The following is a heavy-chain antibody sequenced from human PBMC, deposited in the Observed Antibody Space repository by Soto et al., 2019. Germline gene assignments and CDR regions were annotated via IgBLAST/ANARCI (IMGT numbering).Heavy chain of an antibody. V-gene: IGHV1-2*04. D-gene: IGHD3-3*01. CDR1: GYTFTGYY. CDR2: INPNSGGT. CDR3: ARAASGLKYYDFWSEAYYFDY. J-gene: IGHJ4*02. Sequence: ASVKVSCKASGYTFTGYYMHWVRQAPGQGLEWMGWINPNSGGTNYAQKFQGWVTMTRDTSISTAYMELSRLRSDDTAVYYCARAASGLKYYDFWSEAYYFDYWGQGTLVTVSS.